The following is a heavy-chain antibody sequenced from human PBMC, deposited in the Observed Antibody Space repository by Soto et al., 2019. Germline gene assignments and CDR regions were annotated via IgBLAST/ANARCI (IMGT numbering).Heavy chain of an antibody. D-gene: IGHD3-3*01. J-gene: IGHJ4*02. V-gene: IGHV3-23*01. CDR2: ISGSGGST. Sequence: EVQLLESGGGLVQPGGSLRLSCAASGFTFSSYAMSWVRQAPGKGLEWVSAISGSGGSTYYADSVKGRFTISRDNSKNTLYLQMNSLRAEDTAVYYCAKSFEQPLSRSGVFCVDYWGQGTLVTVSS. CDR3: AKSFEQPLSRSGVFCVDY. CDR1: GFTFSSYA.